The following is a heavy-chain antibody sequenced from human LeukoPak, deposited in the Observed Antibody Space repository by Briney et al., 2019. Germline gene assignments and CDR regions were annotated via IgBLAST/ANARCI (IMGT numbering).Heavy chain of an antibody. J-gene: IGHJ4*02. CDR2: ISPYNGNT. CDR3: ARGFYYDSGVFPDFQTFDS. CDR1: VYTFTSYG. D-gene: IGHD3-22*01. Sequence: ASVKVSCKTSVYTFTSYGISWVRQAPGQGPEWVGWISPYNGNTKYARKFQDRVTMTTDTSTSTAYMELRSLRSDDTAVYFCARGFYYDSGVFPDFQTFDSWGQGTLVTVSS. V-gene: IGHV1-18*01.